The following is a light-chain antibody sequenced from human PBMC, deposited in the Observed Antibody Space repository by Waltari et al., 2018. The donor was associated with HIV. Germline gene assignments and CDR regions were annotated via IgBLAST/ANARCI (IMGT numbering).Light chain of an antibody. J-gene: IGKJ1*01. Sequence: DIQMTQSPSSLSASVGDRDTLTCQASQGITDYLAWYQQKPGKVPKLLIYAASTLQSGVPSRFSGSGSGTDFTLTITSLQPEDVATYYCQKYNSGQWTFGQGTKVEI. CDR3: QKYNSGQWT. CDR1: QGITDY. CDR2: AAS. V-gene: IGKV1-27*01.